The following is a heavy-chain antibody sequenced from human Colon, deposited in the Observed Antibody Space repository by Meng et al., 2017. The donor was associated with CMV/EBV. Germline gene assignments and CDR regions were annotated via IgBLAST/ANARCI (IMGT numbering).Heavy chain of an antibody. V-gene: IGHV4-34*01. D-gene: IGHD1-26*01. J-gene: IGHJ4*02. Sequence: PSETLSLTCAVYGGSFSAYYWSWSRQPPGKGLEWIGEINHSGSSNYNPSLKSRVTISVDTSKNQFSLKLSSVTAADTAVYYCARILGNWGQGTLVTVSS. CDR2: INHSGSS. CDR3: ARILGN. CDR1: GGSFSAYY.